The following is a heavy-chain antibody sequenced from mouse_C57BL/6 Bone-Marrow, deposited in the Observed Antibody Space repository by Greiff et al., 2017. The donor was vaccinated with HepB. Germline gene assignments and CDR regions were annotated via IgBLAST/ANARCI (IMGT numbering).Heavy chain of an antibody. Sequence: VQLKQSGPELVKPGASVTMSCKASGYTFTDYNMHWVKQSYRKSLEWIGYMNTNNGGTSYNQKFKGKATLTVNKSSSTAYMELRSLTAEDSAVDYCARCDGYYLYYAKDDWGQGTSVTVSS. V-gene: IGHV1-22*01. J-gene: IGHJ4*01. CDR1: GYTFTDYN. D-gene: IGHD2-3*01. CDR2: MNTNNGGT. CDR3: ARCDGYYLYYAKDD.